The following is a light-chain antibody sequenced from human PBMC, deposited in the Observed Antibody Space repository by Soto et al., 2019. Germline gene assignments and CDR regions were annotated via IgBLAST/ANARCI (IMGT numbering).Light chain of an antibody. J-gene: IGLJ1*01. CDR3: CSYAGSYSYV. CDR2: DVS. CDR1: SSDVGGYNY. V-gene: IGLV2-11*01. Sequence: QSALTQPRSVSGSPGQSVTISCTGTSSDVGGYNYVSWYQEQPGKAPKLMIYDVSKRPSGVPDRFSGSKSGNTASLTISGLQAEVEADYYCCSYAGSYSYVFGTGTKLTVL.